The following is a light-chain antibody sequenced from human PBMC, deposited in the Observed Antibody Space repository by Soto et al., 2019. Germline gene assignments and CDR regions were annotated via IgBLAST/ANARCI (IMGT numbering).Light chain of an antibody. CDR3: QQRSNWPPT. Sequence: EIVLTQSPATLSLSPGERATLSCRASQSVSSYLAWYQQKPGQAPRLLIYDASNRATGIPARFSGSGSGTDFTLTISSLEPEDFAVYYCQQRSNWPPTVGPGNKGDIK. CDR1: QSVSSY. J-gene: IGKJ3*01. V-gene: IGKV3-11*01. CDR2: DAS.